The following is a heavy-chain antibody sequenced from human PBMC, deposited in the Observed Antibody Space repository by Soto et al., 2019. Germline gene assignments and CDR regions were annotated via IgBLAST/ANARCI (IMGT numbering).Heavy chain of an antibody. Sequence: ASVKVSCKASGGTFSSYAISWVRQAPGQGLEWMGGIIPIFGTANYAQKFQGRVTITADESTSTAYLELSSLRSEDTAVYYCAGHKAAAADFDYWGQGTLVTVSS. CDR3: AGHKAAAADFDY. J-gene: IGHJ4*02. CDR2: IIPIFGTA. CDR1: GGTFSSYA. D-gene: IGHD6-13*01. V-gene: IGHV1-69*13.